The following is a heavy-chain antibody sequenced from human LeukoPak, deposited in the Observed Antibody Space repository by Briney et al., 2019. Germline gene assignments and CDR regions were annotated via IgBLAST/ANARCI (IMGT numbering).Heavy chain of an antibody. CDR3: QGYSYGYGRDY. CDR2: FDPEDGEI. Sequence: ASVKVSCKVSGYTLTELSMHWVRQAPGKGLAWMGGFDPEDGEIIYAQKFQGRVTMTEDTSTDTAYMELSSLRSEDTAVYYCQGYSYGYGRDYWGQGTLVTVSS. D-gene: IGHD5-18*01. V-gene: IGHV1-24*01. J-gene: IGHJ4*02. CDR1: GYTLTELS.